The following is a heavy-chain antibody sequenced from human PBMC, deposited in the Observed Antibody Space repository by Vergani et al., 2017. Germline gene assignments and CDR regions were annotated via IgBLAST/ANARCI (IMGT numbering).Heavy chain of an antibody. D-gene: IGHD5-18*01. CDR1: GDSVSSNSAA. J-gene: IGHJ6*02. CDR3: AMDLTDRGDSYGAYYYYGMDV. Sequence: QVQLQQSGPGLVKPSQTLSLTCAISGDSVSSNSAAWNWIRQSPSRGLEWLGRTYYRSKWYNAYAVSVKSRITINPDTSKNQFSLQLNSVTPEDTAVYYCAMDLTDRGDSYGAYYYYGMDVGGQGTTVTVSS. CDR2: TYYRSKWYN. V-gene: IGHV6-1*01.